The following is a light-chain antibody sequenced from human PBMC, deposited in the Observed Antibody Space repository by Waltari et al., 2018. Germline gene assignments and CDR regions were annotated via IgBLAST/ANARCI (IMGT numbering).Light chain of an antibody. CDR3: QQYYSTPYT. J-gene: IGKJ2*01. Sequence: DIVMTQSPDSLAVSLGARATINCKSSQSVLYSSNNKNYFARYQQKPGQPPKLLIYWASPRESGVPDRFSGSGSGTDFTLTISSLQAEDVAVYYCQQYYSTPYTFGQGTKLEIK. CDR2: WAS. CDR1: QSVLYSSNNKNY. V-gene: IGKV4-1*01.